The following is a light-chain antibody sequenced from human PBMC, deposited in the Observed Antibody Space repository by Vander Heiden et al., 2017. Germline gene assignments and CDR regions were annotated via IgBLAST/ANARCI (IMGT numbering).Light chain of an antibody. Sequence: EIVMTQSPATLSVSPGERATLSCRASQSVSSNLAWYQQKPGQAPRHLIYGASNRAKGITDRFSGSGYGKEFTLTSSSRQYEDFAVYYWQQDNTLQTFGQGTKVEIK. J-gene: IGKJ1*01. V-gene: IGKV3-15*01. CDR2: GAS. CDR1: QSVSSN. CDR3: QQDNTLQT.